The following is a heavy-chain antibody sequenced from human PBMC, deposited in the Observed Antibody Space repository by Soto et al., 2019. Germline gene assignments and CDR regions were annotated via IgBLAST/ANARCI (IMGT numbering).Heavy chain of an antibody. CDR2: INAGNGNT. Sequence: GSSVKVSCKASGYTFTSYAMHWVRQAPGQRLEWMGWINAGNGNTKYSQKFQGRVTISRDTSASTAYMELSSLRSEDTAVYYCARAYDFWRGYQVWYYMDVCGKATTVTVSS. CDR1: GYTFTSYA. J-gene: IGHJ6*03. D-gene: IGHD3-3*01. V-gene: IGHV1-3*01. CDR3: ARAYDFWRGYQVWYYMDV.